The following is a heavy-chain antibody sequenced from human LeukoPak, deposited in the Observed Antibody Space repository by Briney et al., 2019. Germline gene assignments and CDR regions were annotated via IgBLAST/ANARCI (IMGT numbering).Heavy chain of an antibody. Sequence: PSETLSLTCTVSGGSISSYYWSWIRQPPGKGLEWIGYIYYSGSTNYNPSLKSRVTISVDTSKNQLSLKLSSVAAADTAVYYCARDRSVVAAVNWFDPWGQGTLVTVSS. D-gene: IGHD2-15*01. CDR3: ARDRSVVAAVNWFDP. J-gene: IGHJ5*02. CDR1: GGSISSYY. V-gene: IGHV4-59*01. CDR2: IYYSGST.